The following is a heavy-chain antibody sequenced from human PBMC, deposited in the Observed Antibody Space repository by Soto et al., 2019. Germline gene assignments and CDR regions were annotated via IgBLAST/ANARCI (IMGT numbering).Heavy chain of an antibody. CDR2: INSDGSST. CDR3: ARNAYYYGMDV. D-gene: IGHD3-16*01. J-gene: IGHJ6*02. V-gene: IGHV3-74*01. CDR1: GFTFSNYW. Sequence: EVQLVESGGGLVQPGGSLRLSCAASGFTFSNYWMHWVRQAPGKGLVWVSRINSDGSSTSHADSVKGRFTISRDNAKNTLYLQMNSLRAEDTAVYYCARNAYYYGMDVWGQGNTVTVSS.